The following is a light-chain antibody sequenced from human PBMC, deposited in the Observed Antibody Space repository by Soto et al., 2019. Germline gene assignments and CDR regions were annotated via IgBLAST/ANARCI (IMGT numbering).Light chain of an antibody. V-gene: IGKV1-5*03. CDR2: KAS. J-gene: IGKJ1*01. CDR1: QRISTW. Sequence: DIQMTPSPSALSASVGDRVTIARRASQRISTWLAWYQQKPGKAPKLLIYKASSLESGVPSRVSGSGSGTEFTLTISSVQPDDFSTYYCQQYSSYSRTFGQGTKVEIK. CDR3: QQYSSYSRT.